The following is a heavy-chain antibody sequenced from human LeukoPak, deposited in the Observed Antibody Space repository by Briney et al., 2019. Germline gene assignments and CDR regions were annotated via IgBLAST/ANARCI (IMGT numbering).Heavy chain of an antibody. CDR2: IYHSGST. CDR1: GGSVSSGGYY. CDR3: ARTDYDLLTGSIATFDY. V-gene: IGHV4-30-2*01. J-gene: IGHJ4*02. Sequence: PSQTLSLTCTVSGGSVSSGGYYWSWIRQPPGKGLEWIGYIYHSGSTSYNPSLRSRVTISVDRSKNHFSLKLSSVTAADTAVYYCARTDYDLLTGSIATFDYWAREPWSPSPQ. D-gene: IGHD3-9*01.